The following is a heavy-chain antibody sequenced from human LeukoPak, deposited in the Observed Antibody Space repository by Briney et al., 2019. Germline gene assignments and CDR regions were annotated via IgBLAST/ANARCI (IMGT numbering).Heavy chain of an antibody. CDR2: ISGSGGST. J-gene: IGHJ4*02. V-gene: IGHV3-23*01. Sequence: PGGSLRLSCAASGFTFSSYAMSWVRQAPGKGLEWVSAISGSGGSTYYADSVKGRFTISRDNSKNTLYLQMNSLRAEDTAVYYCARDLGIAVSGSGYWGQGTLVTVSS. CDR3: ARDLGIAVSGSGY. CDR1: GFTFSSYA. D-gene: IGHD6-19*01.